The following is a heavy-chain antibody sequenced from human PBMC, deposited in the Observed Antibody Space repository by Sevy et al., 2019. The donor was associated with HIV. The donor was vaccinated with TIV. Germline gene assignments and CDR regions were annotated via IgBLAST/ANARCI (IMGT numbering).Heavy chain of an antibody. V-gene: IGHV3-53*01. CDR3: ARDRRFCGNECYLYYYYGMDV. D-gene: IGHD3-16*02. Sequence: GGSLRLSCAASGFNVNDNYMTWVRQAPGKGLEWVSIIHADGSSYYADSVKGRFTMSRDGSKNIANLQMNSLRADDTAVYYCARDRRFCGNECYLYYYYGMDVWGQGTAVTVSS. CDR1: GFNVNDNY. CDR2: IHADGSS. J-gene: IGHJ6*02.